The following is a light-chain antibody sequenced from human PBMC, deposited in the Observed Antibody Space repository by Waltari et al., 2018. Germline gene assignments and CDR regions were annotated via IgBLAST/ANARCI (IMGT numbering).Light chain of an antibody. V-gene: IGLV1-40*01. J-gene: IGLJ2*01. CDR1: SSNIGADYD. CDR3: QSYDKNRRQV. Sequence: QSVLTQPPSVSGTPGQRVTIPCTGSSSNIGADYDVHWYQHIPGTPPKLRICANTSRPSGAPDRLAASTSGTSASLTIRGLQPQDEAEYFCQSYDKNRRQVFGGGTKLTVL. CDR2: ANT.